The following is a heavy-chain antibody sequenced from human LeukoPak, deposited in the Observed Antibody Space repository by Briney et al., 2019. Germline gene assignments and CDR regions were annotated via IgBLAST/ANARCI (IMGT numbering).Heavy chain of an antibody. V-gene: IGHV3-11*01. CDR3: ARARLWFGEFDF. J-gene: IGHJ4*02. D-gene: IGHD3-10*01. CDR2: ITGSGTAK. Sequence: KSGGSLRLSCAVSGFTFSDYYMTWIRQAPGKGLEWVSYITGSGTAKYYADSVNGRFTISRDNAKNSLYLQMNSLRAEDTAVYYCARARLWFGEFDFWGQGTLVTVPS. CDR1: GFTFSDYY.